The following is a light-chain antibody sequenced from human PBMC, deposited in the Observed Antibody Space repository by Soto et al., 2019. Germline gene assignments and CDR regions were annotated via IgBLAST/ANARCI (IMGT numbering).Light chain of an antibody. CDR3: QQYKDWPPT. CDR2: VAS. Sequence: EMVMTQSPATLSVSPGERATLSCRASQSVSSYLAWYQQKPGQPPRLLIYVASTRAAGIPARFSGSGSGTDFPLTISSLQSEDFAVYYCQQYKDWPPTFGQGTKVEIK. CDR1: QSVSSY. V-gene: IGKV3-15*01. J-gene: IGKJ1*01.